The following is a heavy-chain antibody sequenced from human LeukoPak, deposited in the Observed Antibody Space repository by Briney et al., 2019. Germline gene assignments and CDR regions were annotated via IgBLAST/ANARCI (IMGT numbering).Heavy chain of an antibody. CDR2: INPNSGGT. D-gene: IGHD3-10*01. Sequence: ASVKVSCKASGYTFTGYYMHWVRQAPGQGLEWMGWINPNSGGTNYAQKFQGRVTMTRDTSISTAYMELSRLRSDDTAVYYCARSFAGSESWFDPWGQGTLVTVSS. J-gene: IGHJ5*02. V-gene: IGHV1-2*02. CDR1: GYTFTGYY. CDR3: ARSFAGSESWFDP.